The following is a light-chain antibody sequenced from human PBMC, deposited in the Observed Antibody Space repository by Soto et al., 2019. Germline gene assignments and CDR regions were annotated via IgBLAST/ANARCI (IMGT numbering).Light chain of an antibody. CDR2: DVS. V-gene: IGLV2-14*01. CDR3: SSYTSSSTRVV. J-gene: IGLJ2*01. Sequence: QSALTQPASVSGSPGQSITISRTGTSSDVGGYNYVSWYQQHPGKAPKLMIYDVSNRPSGVSNRFSGSKSGNTASLTISGLQAEDEADYYCSSYTSSSTRVVFGGGTQLTVL. CDR1: SSDVGGYNY.